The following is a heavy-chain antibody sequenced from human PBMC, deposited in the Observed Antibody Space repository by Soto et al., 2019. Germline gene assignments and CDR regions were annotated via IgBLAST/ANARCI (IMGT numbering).Heavy chain of an antibody. J-gene: IGHJ4*02. CDR3: AKSHSSPPLFDY. D-gene: IGHD6-13*01. V-gene: IGHV3-30*18. Sequence: PGGSLRLSCAASGFTFSSYGMHWVRQAPGKGLEWVAVISYDGSNKYYADSVKGRFTISRDNSKNTLYLQMNSLRAGDTAVYYCAKSHSSPPLFDYWGQGTLVTVSS. CDR2: ISYDGSNK. CDR1: GFTFSSYG.